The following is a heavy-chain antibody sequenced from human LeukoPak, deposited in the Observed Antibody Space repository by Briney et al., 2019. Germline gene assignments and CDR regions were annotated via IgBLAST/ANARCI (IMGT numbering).Heavy chain of an antibody. CDR1: GYTFTGYY. D-gene: IGHD1-26*01. V-gene: IGHV1-18*04. J-gene: IGHJ4*02. CDR3: ARDPRQWELLHEVTFDY. CDR2: ISAYNGNT. Sequence: GASVKVSCKASGYTFTGYYIHWVRQAPGQGLEWMGWISAYNGNTNYAQELQGRVTMTTDTSTSTAYMELRSLRSDDTAVYYCARDPRQWELLHEVTFDYWGQGTLVTVSS.